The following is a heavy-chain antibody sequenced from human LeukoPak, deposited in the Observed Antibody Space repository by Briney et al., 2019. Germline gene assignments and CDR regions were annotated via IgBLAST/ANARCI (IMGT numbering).Heavy chain of an antibody. CDR1: GGPISSSGYY. V-gene: IGHV4-39*02. CDR2: IFYTGST. D-gene: IGHD1-26*01. Sequence: PSETLSLTCNVSGGPISSSGYYWGWIRQSPGKGLEWISNIFYTGSTYYNPSFESRVTISLDTSKNRLTLRLTFLTAADTALYFCVRTAYASYWFGPFDIWGQGTMVTVSS. J-gene: IGHJ3*02. CDR3: VRTAYASYWFGPFDI.